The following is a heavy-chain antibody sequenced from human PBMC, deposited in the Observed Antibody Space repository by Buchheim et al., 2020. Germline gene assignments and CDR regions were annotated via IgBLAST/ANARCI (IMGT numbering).Heavy chain of an antibody. CDR2: ISYDGSNK. D-gene: IGHD1-14*01. J-gene: IGHJ4*02. Sequence: QVQLVESGGGVVQPGRSLRLSCAASGFTFSSYAMHWVRQAPGKGLEWVAVISYDGSNKYYADSVKGRFTISGDNSKHTQYMQMNSLRAEDTAVYYCARGTSPYWGQGTL. CDR3: ARGTSPY. CDR1: GFTFSSYA. V-gene: IGHV3-30*04.